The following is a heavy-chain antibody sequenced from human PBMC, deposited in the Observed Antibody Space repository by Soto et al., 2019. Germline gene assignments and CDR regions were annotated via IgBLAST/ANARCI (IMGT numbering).Heavy chain of an antibody. V-gene: IGHV1-18*01. CDR2: ISAYNGNT. Sequence: ASVKVSCKASGYTFTSYGSSWVRQAPGEGREGMGWISAYNGNTNYAQKLQGRVTMTTDTSTSTAYMELRSLRSDDKAVYYCATVATTNWFDTWGQGTMVTVSS. J-gene: IGHJ5*01. D-gene: IGHD1-26*01. CDR1: GYTFTSYG. CDR3: ATVATTNWFDT.